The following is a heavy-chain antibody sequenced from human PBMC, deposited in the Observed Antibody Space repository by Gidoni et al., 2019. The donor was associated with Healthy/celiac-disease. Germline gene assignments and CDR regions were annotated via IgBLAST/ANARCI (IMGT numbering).Heavy chain of an antibody. CDR3: ARAPRLRYYDSSGLGAFDI. V-gene: IGHV1-69*01. D-gene: IGHD3-22*01. CDR2: IIPIFGTA. CDR1: GGTFSSYA. Sequence: QVQLVQSGAEVTKPGSSVKVSCKASGGTFSSYAISWVRQAPGQGLEWMGGIIPIFGTANYAQKFQGRVTITADESTSTAYMELSSLRSEDTAVYYCARAPRLRYYDSSGLGAFDIWGQGTMVTVSS. J-gene: IGHJ3*02.